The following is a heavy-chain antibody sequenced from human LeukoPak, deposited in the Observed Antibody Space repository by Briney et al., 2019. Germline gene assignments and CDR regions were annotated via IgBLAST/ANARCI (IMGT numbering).Heavy chain of an antibody. CDR1: GXSMYSYY. D-gene: IGHD3-22*01. J-gene: IGHJ4*02. CDR2: IYYSGST. Sequence: PSETLSLTCTVSGXSMYSYYWSWIRQPPGKGLEWIVYIYYSGSTTYNPSLKSRVTISVDTSNNQFSLKLSSVTAADTAVYYCARSPTFYHDSDGYPRGYDYWGQGTLVTVSS. V-gene: IGHV4-59*13. CDR3: ARSPTFYHDSDGYPRGYDY.